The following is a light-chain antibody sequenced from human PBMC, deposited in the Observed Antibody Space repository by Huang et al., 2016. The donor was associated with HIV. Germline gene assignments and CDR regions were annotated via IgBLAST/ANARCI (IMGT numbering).Light chain of an antibody. CDR1: QYVSSN. CDR3: QQYNNWPRT. Sequence: ERVMTPSPDTLSVSPGERATLYCRASQYVSSNLALYQQKPGQAPRLLVYGASTRVSDIPASFSGSGSGTEFTLTISSLQSEDSAVYYCQQYNNWPRTFGQGTKLEIK. CDR2: GAS. J-gene: IGKJ2*01. V-gene: IGKV3-15*01.